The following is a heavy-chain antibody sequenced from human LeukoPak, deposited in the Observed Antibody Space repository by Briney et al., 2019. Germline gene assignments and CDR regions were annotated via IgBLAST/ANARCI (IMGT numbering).Heavy chain of an antibody. CDR1: GFTFSSYA. J-gene: IGHJ3*02. CDR2: ISGSGGST. V-gene: IGHV3-23*01. Sequence: GGSLRLSCAAPGFTFSSYAMSWVRQAPGKRLEWVSAISGSGGSTYYADSVKGRFTISRDNSKNTLYLQMNSLRAEDTAVYYCAKDDRYCSSTSCSLGAFDIWGQGTMVTVSS. D-gene: IGHD2-2*01. CDR3: AKDDRYCSSTSCSLGAFDI.